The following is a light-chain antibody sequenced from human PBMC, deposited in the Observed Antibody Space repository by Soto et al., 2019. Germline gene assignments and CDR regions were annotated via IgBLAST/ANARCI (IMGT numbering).Light chain of an antibody. V-gene: IGKV3-15*01. Sequence: EIGMTQSPATLSVSPGERATLSCRASQSVSSNLAWYQQKPGQAPRLLIYGASTRAAGIPARFSGSGSGTEFTLTISSRQSEDFAVYYCQQYNNWPRTFGQGTKVEIK. J-gene: IGKJ1*01. CDR3: QQYNNWPRT. CDR1: QSVSSN. CDR2: GAS.